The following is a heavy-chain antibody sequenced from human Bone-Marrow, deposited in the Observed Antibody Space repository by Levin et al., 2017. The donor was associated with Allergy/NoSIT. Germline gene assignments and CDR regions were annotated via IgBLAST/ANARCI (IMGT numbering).Heavy chain of an antibody. CDR1: GFTFRSYW. Sequence: GESLKISCAASGFTFRSYWMSWVRQAPGKGLEWVANIKQDGSEKYYVDSVKGRFTISRDNAKNSLYLQMNSLRAEDTAVYYCARGLGAKDYWGQGTLVTVSS. CDR3: ARGLGAKDY. V-gene: IGHV3-7*01. CDR2: IKQDGSEK. D-gene: IGHD1-26*01. J-gene: IGHJ4*02.